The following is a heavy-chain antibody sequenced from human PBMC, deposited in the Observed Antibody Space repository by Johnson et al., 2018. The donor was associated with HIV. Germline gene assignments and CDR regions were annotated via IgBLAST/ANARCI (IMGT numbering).Heavy chain of an antibody. CDR3: AKVDCGGDTCAGYDPFDL. V-gene: IGHV3-30*18. Sequence: QMLLVESGGGVVQPGRSLRLSCAASGFTFDDYGMSWVRQAPGKGLEWVAVISYDGSNKYYADSVKGRFTISRDNSKNTLYLQMNSLRVEDTAVDYCAKVDCGGDTCAGYDPFDLWGQGTLVTVSS. D-gene: IGHD2-21*01. CDR1: GFTFDDYG. J-gene: IGHJ3*01. CDR2: ISYDGSNK.